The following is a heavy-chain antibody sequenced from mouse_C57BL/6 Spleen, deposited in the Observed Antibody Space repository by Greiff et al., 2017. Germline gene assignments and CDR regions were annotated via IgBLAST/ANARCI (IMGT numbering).Heavy chain of an antibody. J-gene: IGHJ2*01. CDR1: GYTFTSYW. Sequence: EVQLQQSGTVLARPGASVKMSCKTSGYTFTSYWMHWVKQRPGQGLEWIGAIYPGNSDTSYNQKFKGKAKLTAVTSASTAYMELSSLTNEDSAVYYCTGDYYGSSYFDYWGQGTTLTVSS. V-gene: IGHV1-5*01. D-gene: IGHD1-1*01. CDR2: IYPGNSDT. CDR3: TGDYYGSSYFDY.